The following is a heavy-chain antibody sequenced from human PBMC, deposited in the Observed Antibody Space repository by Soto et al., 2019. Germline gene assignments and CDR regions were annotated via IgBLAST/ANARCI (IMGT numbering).Heavy chain of an antibody. Sequence: SETLSLTCAVYGGSFSGYYWSRIRQPPGKGLEWIGEINHSGSTNYNPSLKSRVTISVDTSKNQFSLKLSSVTAADTAVYYCARGKAYYDFWSGYYRGGSMDVWGQGTTVTVS. D-gene: IGHD3-3*01. CDR3: ARGKAYYDFWSGYYRGGSMDV. V-gene: IGHV4-34*01. CDR1: GGSFSGYY. CDR2: INHSGST. J-gene: IGHJ6*02.